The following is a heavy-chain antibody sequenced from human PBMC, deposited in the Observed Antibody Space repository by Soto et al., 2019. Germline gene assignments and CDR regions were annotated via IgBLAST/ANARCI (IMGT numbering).Heavy chain of an antibody. J-gene: IGHJ4*02. CDR2: IWYDGNNK. CDR1: AFTLSSYG. V-gene: IGHV3-33*01. CDR3: ARGLHSLFDY. Sequence: AGCMGLCCAASAFTLSSYGVHWVRQAPGKGLEWVAVIWYDGNNKYYADSVKGRFTISRDNSNNTLYVQMTSLRAEDTAVYYCARGLHSLFDYWGQGTLVTVSS. D-gene: IGHD2-21*01.